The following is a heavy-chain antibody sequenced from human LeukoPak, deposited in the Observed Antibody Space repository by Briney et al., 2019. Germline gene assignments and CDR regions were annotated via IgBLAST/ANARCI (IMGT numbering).Heavy chain of an antibody. CDR1: GGTFSSYA. CDR2: IIPIFGTA. Sequence: SVKVSCKASGGTFSSYAISWVRQAPGQGLEWMGGIIPIFGTANYAQKFQGRVTITADESTSTAYMELSSLRSEDTAVYYCARTRYTPNYDFWSGPTLAFDIWGQGTMVTVSS. CDR3: ARTRYTPNYDFWSGPTLAFDI. V-gene: IGHV1-69*13. J-gene: IGHJ3*02. D-gene: IGHD3-3*01.